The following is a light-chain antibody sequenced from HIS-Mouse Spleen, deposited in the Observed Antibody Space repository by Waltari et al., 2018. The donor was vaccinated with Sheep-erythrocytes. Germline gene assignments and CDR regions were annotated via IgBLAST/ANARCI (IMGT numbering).Light chain of an antibody. V-gene: IGLV3-1*01. J-gene: IGLJ1*01. CDR3: QAWDSSIYV. Sequence: SYELTQTPSVSVSPGHTASIPCSGDKLWDKYACWYQQKPGQSPVLVIYQDSKRPSGIPERFSGSNSGNTATLTISGTQAMDEADYYCQAWDSSIYVFGTGTKVTVL. CDR2: QDS. CDR1: KLWDKY.